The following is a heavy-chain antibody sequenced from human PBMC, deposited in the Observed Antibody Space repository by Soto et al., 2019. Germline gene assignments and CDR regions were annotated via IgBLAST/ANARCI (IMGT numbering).Heavy chain of an antibody. Sequence: VGSLRLSCAASEFSVGNASMRWVRQAPGKGLEWVGRIKSETDGGTTDYAAPVKGRFTISRDDSNNKLYLQMNSLKTEDTAVDCCTTARRGYFCPSDSWGQGTLVTVSS. D-gene: IGHD1-1*01. CDR1: EFSVGNAS. CDR2: IKSETDGGTT. V-gene: IGHV3-15*01. J-gene: IGHJ5*01. CDR3: TTARRGYFCPSDS.